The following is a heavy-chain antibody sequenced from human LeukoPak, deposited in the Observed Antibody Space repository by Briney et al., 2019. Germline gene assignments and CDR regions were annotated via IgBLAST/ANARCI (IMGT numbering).Heavy chain of an antibody. CDR2: IYYSGSS. V-gene: IGHV4-59*01. CDR3: ARSPGQYSTSTYKY. CDR1: GGSISSYY. D-gene: IGHD6-6*01. J-gene: IGHJ4*02. Sequence: SETLCLTCTVSGGSISSYYWSWIRQPPGKGLEWIGYIYYSGSSNYNPSLNSRVTISIDTSKNQFSLRLSSVTAADTAVYYCARSPGQYSTSTYKYWGQGTLVTVSS.